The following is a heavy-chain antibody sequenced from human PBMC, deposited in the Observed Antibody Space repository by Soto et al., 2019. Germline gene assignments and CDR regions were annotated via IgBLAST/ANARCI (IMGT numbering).Heavy chain of an antibody. CDR2: IKQDGSEK. CDR3: ARGGSWYNDY. Sequence: EVQVVDSGGGLVQPGGSLRLSCVASGFTFSISWTTWVRQAPGKGLEWVANIKQDGSEKYYVASVKGRFTISRDNAKNSLYLQMNTLRAEDTAVYYCARGGSWYNDYWGQGTLVTVSS. V-gene: IGHV3-7*04. J-gene: IGHJ4*02. D-gene: IGHD6-13*01. CDR1: GFTFSISW.